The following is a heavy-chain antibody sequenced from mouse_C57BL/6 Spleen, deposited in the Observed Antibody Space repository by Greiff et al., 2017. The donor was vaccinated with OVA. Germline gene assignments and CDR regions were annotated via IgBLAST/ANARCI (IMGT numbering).Heavy chain of an antibody. V-gene: IGHV1-26*01. CDR1: GYTFTDYY. CDR3: ARGSYDGSPRAMDY. Sequence: VQLQQSGPELVKPGASVKISCKASGYTFTDYYMNWVKQSHGKSLEWIGDINPNNGGTSYNQKFKGKATLTVDKSSSTAYMELRSLTSEDSAVYYCARGSYDGSPRAMDYWGQGTSVTVSS. J-gene: IGHJ4*01. D-gene: IGHD2-3*01. CDR2: INPNNGGT.